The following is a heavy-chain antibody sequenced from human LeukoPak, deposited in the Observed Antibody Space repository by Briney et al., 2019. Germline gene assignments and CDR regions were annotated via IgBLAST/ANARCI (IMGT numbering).Heavy chain of an antibody. CDR3: ARVRGFDWLFGYFDY. J-gene: IGHJ4*02. Sequence: GRSLRLSCAASGLTFSSHWMSWVRHAPGKGLEWVANIKQDGSEKYYMDSVKGRLTISRDNAKNSLYLQVNSLIATHTAVYYCARVRGFDWLFGYFDYWGQGTLGTVSA. CDR2: IKQDGSEK. CDR1: GLTFSSHW. D-gene: IGHD3-9*01. V-gene: IGHV3-7*01.